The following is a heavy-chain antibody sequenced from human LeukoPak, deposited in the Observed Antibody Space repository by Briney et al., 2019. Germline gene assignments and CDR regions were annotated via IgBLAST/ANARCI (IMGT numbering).Heavy chain of an antibody. J-gene: IGHJ3*02. Sequence: SQTLSLTCAISGDSVSSNSAAWNWSRQSPSRGLEWLGRTYYRSKWYNDYAVSVKSRITINPDTSKNQFPLQLNSVTPEDTAVYYCARDPPTYYDILTGYYRPGDAFDIWGQGTLVTVSS. V-gene: IGHV6-1*01. CDR2: TYYRSKWYN. D-gene: IGHD3-9*01. CDR3: ARDPPTYYDILTGYYRPGDAFDI. CDR1: GDSVSSNSAA.